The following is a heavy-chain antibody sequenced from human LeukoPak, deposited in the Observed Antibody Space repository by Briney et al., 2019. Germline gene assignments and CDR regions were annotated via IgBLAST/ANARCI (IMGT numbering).Heavy chain of an antibody. CDR3: ARHKSEDIVVVVAATPSYYGMDV. D-gene: IGHD2-15*01. J-gene: IGHJ6*02. CDR2: IYPGDSDT. V-gene: IGHV5-51*01. CDR1: GYSFTTYW. Sequence: GESLKISRKGSGYSFTTYWIGSVRHMPGKGLEWMGIIYPGDSDTRYSPSFQGQVNISADKSISTAYLQWSSLKASDTAMYYCARHKSEDIVVVVAATPSYYGMDVWGQGTTVTVSS.